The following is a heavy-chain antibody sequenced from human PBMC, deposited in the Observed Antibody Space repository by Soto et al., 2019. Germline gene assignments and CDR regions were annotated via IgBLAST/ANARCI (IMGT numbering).Heavy chain of an antibody. CDR2: IYPGDSNT. Sequence: PGESRKIACTGSGYNFTTYWIGWVRQMPGKGLEWMGIIYPGDSNTRYSPSFQGQVNISADKSISIAYLQWNSLKASDTAMYYCARRSRSSMANMDVGGQGTTVNVSS. CDR1: GYNFTTYW. J-gene: IGHJ6*02. V-gene: IGHV5-51*01. D-gene: IGHD6-6*01. CDR3: ARRSRSSMANMDV.